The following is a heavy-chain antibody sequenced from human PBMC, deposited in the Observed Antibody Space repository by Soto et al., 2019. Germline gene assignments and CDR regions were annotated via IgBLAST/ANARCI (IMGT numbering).Heavy chain of an antibody. V-gene: IGHV1-69*13. D-gene: IGHD2-2*01. CDR3: ARFGGGDCSSTSCLLRSPYYFDY. CDR1: GGTFSSYA. J-gene: IGHJ4*02. CDR2: IIPIFGTA. Sequence: ASVKVSCKASGGTFSSYAISWVRQAPGQGLEWMGGIIPIFGTANYAQKFQGRVTITADESTSTAYMELSSLRSEDTAVYYCARFGGGDCSSTSCLLRSPYYFDYWGQGTLVTSPQ.